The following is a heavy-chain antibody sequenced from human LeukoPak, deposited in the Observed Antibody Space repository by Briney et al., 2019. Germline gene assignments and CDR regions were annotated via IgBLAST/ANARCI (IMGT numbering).Heavy chain of an antibody. CDR1: EFLLSICC. D-gene: IGHD6-19*01. CDR2: TNQDGSKN. V-gene: IGHV3-7*01. Sequence: GGSLRLSCAASEFLLSICCVSCLRQARGKGLERVANTNQDGSKNYYVDHLTGRFTISRDKAKNSLSLKLNSLRAADTAVYSCATTVPGYPDDYFEYWGQGTLVTLPS. CDR3: ATTVPGYPDDYFEY. J-gene: IGHJ4*02.